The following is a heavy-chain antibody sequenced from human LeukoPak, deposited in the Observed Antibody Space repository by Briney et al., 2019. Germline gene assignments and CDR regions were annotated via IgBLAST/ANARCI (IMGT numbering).Heavy chain of an antibody. J-gene: IGHJ3*02. V-gene: IGHV3-23*01. CDR2: ISGSGGST. CDR3: AKDPPPFVTYSSSWEGELYAFDI. D-gene: IGHD6-13*01. CDR1: GFPFSCYI. Sequence: GGSLRLSCAASGFPFSCYIMNWVRQAPGKGLEWVSAISGSGGSTYYADSVKGRFTISRDNSKNTLYLQMNSLRAEDTAVYYCAKDPPPFVTYSSSWEGELYAFDIWGQGTMVTVSS.